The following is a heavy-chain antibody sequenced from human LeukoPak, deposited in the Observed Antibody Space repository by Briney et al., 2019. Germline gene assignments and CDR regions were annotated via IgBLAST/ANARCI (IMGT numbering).Heavy chain of an antibody. D-gene: IGHD3-9*01. Sequence: PSETLSLTCTVSGGSISSGDYYWGWIRQPPGKGLECIGSIYYSGSTYYNPSLKSRVTISVDTSKNQFSLKLSSVTAADTAVYYCARFYDILTVFDYWGQGTLVTVSS. CDR1: GGSISSGDYY. CDR2: IYYSGST. J-gene: IGHJ4*02. CDR3: ARFYDILTVFDY. V-gene: IGHV4-39*01.